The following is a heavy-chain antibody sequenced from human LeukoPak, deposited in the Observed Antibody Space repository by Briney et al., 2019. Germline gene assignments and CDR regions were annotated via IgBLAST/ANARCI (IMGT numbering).Heavy chain of an antibody. CDR2: ISGSGGST. V-gene: IGHV3-23*01. CDR1: GFTFSSYA. J-gene: IGHJ4*02. CDR3: AKDQPGNYYDSSGYPEVPFDY. D-gene: IGHD3-22*01. Sequence: PGGFLRLSCAASGFTFSSYAMSWVRQAPGKGLEWVSAISGSGGSTYYADSVKGRFTISRDNSKNTLYLQMNSLRAEDTAVYYCAKDQPGNYYDSSGYPEVPFDYWGQGTLVTVSS.